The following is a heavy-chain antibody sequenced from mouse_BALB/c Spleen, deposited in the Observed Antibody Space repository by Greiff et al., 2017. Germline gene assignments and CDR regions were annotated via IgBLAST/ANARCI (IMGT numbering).Heavy chain of an antibody. CDR2: IDTSDSYT. CDR1: GYTFTDYW. J-gene: IGHJ2*01. V-gene: IGHV1-69*01. Sequence: QVQLKQPGAELVMPGASVKMSCKASGYTFTDYWMHWVKQRPGQGLEWIGAIDTSDSYTSYNQKFKGKATLTVDESSSTAYMQLSSLTSEDSAVYYCARPDYWGQGTTLTVSS. CDR3: ARPDY.